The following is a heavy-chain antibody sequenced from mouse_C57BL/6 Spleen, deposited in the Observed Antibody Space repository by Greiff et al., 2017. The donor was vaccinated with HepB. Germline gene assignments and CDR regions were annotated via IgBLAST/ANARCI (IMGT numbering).Heavy chain of an antibody. J-gene: IGHJ2*01. Sequence: QVQLQQSGPELVKPGASVKISCKASGYAFSSSWMNWVKQRPGKGLEWIGRIYPGDGDTNYNGKFKGKATLTADKSSSTAYMQLSSLTSEDSAVYFCARTGTVVARYFDYWGQGTTLTVSS. CDR1: GYAFSSSW. CDR2: IYPGDGDT. CDR3: ARTGTVVARYFDY. D-gene: IGHD1-1*01. V-gene: IGHV1-82*01.